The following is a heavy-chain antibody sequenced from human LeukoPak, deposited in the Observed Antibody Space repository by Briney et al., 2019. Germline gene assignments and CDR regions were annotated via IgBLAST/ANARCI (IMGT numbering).Heavy chain of an antibody. Sequence: ETLSLTCTVSGVSINSHYWSWIRQPSGKGLEWVSAISGSGGSTYYADSVKGRFTISRDNSKNTLYLQMNSLRAEDTAVYYCAKEEGVYGSGSLDYWGQGTLVTVSS. V-gene: IGHV3-23*01. CDR1: GVSINSHY. CDR2: ISGSGGST. CDR3: AKEEGVYGSGSLDY. D-gene: IGHD3-10*01. J-gene: IGHJ4*02.